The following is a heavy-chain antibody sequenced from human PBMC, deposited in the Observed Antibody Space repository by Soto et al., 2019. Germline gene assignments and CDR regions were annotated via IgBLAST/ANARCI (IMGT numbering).Heavy chain of an antibody. Sequence: EVQLLESGGGLVQPGGSLRLSCAASGFTFSSYVMSWVRQAPGKGLEWVSAISGSGGSTYYADSVKGRFTISRDNSKNTLYLQMNSLRAEDTAVYYCATPGGGDCYSTCFDYWGQGTLVTVSS. V-gene: IGHV3-23*01. D-gene: IGHD2-21*02. CDR2: ISGSGGST. J-gene: IGHJ4*02. CDR3: ATPGGGDCYSTCFDY. CDR1: GFTFSSYV.